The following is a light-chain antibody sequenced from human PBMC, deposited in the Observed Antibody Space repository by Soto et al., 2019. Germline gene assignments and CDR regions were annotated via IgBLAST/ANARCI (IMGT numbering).Light chain of an antibody. CDR3: CSFAGSNTFV. Sequence: QSALTQPASVSGSPGQSITLSCTGTSSDVGSYNLVSWYQQHPGKAPKLMIYEGSKRPSGVSNRFSGSKSGNTASLTISGLQAEDEVDYYCCSFAGSNTFVFGTGTKVTVL. CDR2: EGS. V-gene: IGLV2-23*03. CDR1: SSDVGSYNL. J-gene: IGLJ1*01.